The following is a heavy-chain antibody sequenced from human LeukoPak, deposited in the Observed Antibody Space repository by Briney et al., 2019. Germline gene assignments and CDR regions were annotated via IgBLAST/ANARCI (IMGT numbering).Heavy chain of an antibody. D-gene: IGHD6-19*01. CDR3: ARDAQWLIPEGYFYYMDV. V-gene: IGHV3-21*01. J-gene: IGHJ6*03. CDR1: GFTFSRYN. Sequence: RPGGSLRLSCAGSGFTFSRYNMNWVRQAPGKGLERVSSISSSSSFIFYADSVKGRFTISRDNAKNSLYLQMNSLRAEDRAVYDCARDAQWLIPEGYFYYMDVWGKGTTVTVSS. CDR2: ISSSSSFI.